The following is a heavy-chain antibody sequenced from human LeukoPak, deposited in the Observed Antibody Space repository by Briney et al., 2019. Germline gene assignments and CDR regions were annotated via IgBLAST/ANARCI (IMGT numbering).Heavy chain of an antibody. CDR3: ARDGIIAAAGIKDY. Sequence: ASVKVSCKASGYTFASYGISWVRQAPGQGLEWMGWISAYNGNTNYAQKLQGRVTMTTDTSTSTAYMELRSLRSDDTAVYYCARDGIIAAAGIKDYWGQGTLVTVSS. V-gene: IGHV1-18*04. D-gene: IGHD6-13*01. CDR2: ISAYNGNT. J-gene: IGHJ4*02. CDR1: GYTFASYG.